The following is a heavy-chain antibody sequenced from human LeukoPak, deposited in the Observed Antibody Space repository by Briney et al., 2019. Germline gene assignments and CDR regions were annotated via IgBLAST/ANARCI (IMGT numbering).Heavy chain of an antibody. CDR2: ISGDGGST. D-gene: IGHD4-23*01. CDR1: GFTFDDYA. Sequence: GGSLRLSCAASGFTFDDYAMHWVRQAPGKGLEWVSLISGDGGSTYNADSVKSRFTISRDNSKNSLYLQMNSLRTEDTALYYCAKDISWGGNSGDYWGQGTLVTVSS. CDR3: AKDISWGGNSGDY. J-gene: IGHJ4*02. V-gene: IGHV3-43*02.